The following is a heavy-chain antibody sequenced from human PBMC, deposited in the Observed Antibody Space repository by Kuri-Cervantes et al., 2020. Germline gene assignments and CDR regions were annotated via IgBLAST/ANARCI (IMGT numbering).Heavy chain of an antibody. CDR1: GFTFSDFY. V-gene: IGHV3-11*04. J-gene: IGHJ4*02. CDR2: ISSTGVTT. Sequence: GGSLRLSCAASGFTFSDFYMSWIRQAPGKGLEWVSYISSTGVTTYYADSVKGRFTISRDNSKNTLYLQMNSLRAEDTAVYYCARDRGVITWGSDYWGQGTV. CDR3: ARDRGVITWGSDY. D-gene: IGHD3-22*01.